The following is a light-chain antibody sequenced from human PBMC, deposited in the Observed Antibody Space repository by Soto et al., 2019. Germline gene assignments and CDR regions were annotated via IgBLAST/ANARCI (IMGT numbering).Light chain of an antibody. CDR1: GNDVGAYNS. V-gene: IGLV2-11*01. J-gene: IGLJ1*01. CDR3: CSYAGGYTYH. CDR2: DVA. Sequence: QSALTQPRSVSGSPGQSVTISCNGTGNDVGAYNSVSWYQQHPGRPPQLMIYDVARWPSGVPDRFSGSKPGNTASLTLSGLQAEEEADYFCCSYAGGYTYHFGTGTKVTVL.